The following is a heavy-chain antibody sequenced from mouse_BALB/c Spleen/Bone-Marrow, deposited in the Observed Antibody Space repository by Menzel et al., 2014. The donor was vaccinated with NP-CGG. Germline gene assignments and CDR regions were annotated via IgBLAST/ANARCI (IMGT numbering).Heavy chain of an antibody. D-gene: IGHD3-1*01. CDR3: ARGAPYYFDY. CDR1: GYTFTSYF. CDR2: IYPGDDST. Sequence: QVQLQQSGPELVKPGASVKMSCKASGYTFTSYFIHWVKQRPGQGLEWIGWIYPGDDSTNYNEKFKGKTTLTADKSSSTAYMLLSSLTSEDSAIYFCARGAPYYFDYWGQGTTLTVSS. J-gene: IGHJ2*01. V-gene: IGHV1S56*01.